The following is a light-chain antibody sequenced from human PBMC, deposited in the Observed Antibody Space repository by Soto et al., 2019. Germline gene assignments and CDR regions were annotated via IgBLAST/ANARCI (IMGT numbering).Light chain of an antibody. Sequence: EIVLTQSPATLSLSPGERATLSCRASQSVSSYLAWYQQKPGQAPRLLIYDASNRATDIPARFSGSGSGTDFTLTISSLDPEDSAVYYCQQYNNWPPITFGQGTRLEIK. CDR1: QSVSSY. V-gene: IGKV3-11*01. J-gene: IGKJ5*01. CDR2: DAS. CDR3: QQYNNWPPIT.